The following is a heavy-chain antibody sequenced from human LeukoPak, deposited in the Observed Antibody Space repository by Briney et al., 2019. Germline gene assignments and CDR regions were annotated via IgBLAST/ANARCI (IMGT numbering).Heavy chain of an antibody. V-gene: IGHV3-48*01. CDR1: GFTFSSYS. CDR3: ARDRNTIFGVVISYMDV. J-gene: IGHJ6*03. Sequence: GGSLRLSCAASGFTFSSYSMNWVRQAPGKGLEWVSYISSSSSTIYYADSVKGRFTISRDNAKNSLYLQMNRLRAEDMAVYYCARDRNTIFGVVISYMDVWGKGTTVTVSS. CDR2: ISSSSSTI. D-gene: IGHD3-3*01.